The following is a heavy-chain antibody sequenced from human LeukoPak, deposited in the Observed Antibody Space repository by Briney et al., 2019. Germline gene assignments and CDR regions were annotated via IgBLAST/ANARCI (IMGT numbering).Heavy chain of an antibody. J-gene: IGHJ4*02. CDR3: AREVSRNDGTFDY. D-gene: IGHD1-1*01. V-gene: IGHV1-18*01. CDR1: GYTFTSYG. Sequence: GASVKVSCKASGYTFTSYGISWVRQAPGQGLEWMGWISAYNGNTNYAQKLQGRVTMTTDTSTSTAYMELSGLTSEDTAIYYCAREVSRNDGTFDYWGQGTLVTVSS. CDR2: ISAYNGNT.